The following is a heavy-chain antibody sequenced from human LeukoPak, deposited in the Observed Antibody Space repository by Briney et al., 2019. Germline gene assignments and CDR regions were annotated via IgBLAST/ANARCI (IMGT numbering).Heavy chain of an antibody. V-gene: IGHV4-38-2*02. CDR3: ARDPGVYYGSGSPPLDY. J-gene: IGHJ4*02. D-gene: IGHD3-10*01. CDR2: IYHSGST. CDR1: GYSISSGYY. Sequence: SETLSLTCTVSGYSISSGYYWGWIRQPPGKGLEWIGSIYHSGSTYYNPSLKSRVTISVDTSKNQFSLKLSSVTAADPAVYYCARDPGVYYGSGSPPLDYWGQGTLVTVSS.